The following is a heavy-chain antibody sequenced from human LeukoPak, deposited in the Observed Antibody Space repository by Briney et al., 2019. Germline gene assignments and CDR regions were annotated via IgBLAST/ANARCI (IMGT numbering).Heavy chain of an antibody. CDR3: ARDRGDSIVGADFDS. D-gene: IGHD1-26*01. V-gene: IGHV3-48*01. J-gene: IGHJ4*02. CDR1: GFTFRTYG. CDR2: ISGSGTTI. Sequence: GGSLRLSCAASGFTFRTYGMNWVRQAPGKGLEWISFISGSGTTIYYSDSVKGRFTISRDNAKNSLYLQMNGLRAEDTAVYYCARDRGDSIVGADFDSWGQGTLVTVSS.